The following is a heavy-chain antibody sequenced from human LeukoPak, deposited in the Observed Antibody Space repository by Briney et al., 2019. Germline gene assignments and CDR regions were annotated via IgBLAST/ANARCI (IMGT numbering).Heavy chain of an antibody. CDR3: ARESRRGYYYDSSGYFPGE. CDR2: IYYSGST. J-gene: IGHJ3*01. Sequence: SETLSLTCTVSGGSISSSSYYWGWIRQPPGKGLEWIGSIYYSGSTYYNPSLKSRVTISVDTSKNQFSLKLSSVTAADTAVYYCARESRRGYYYDSSGYFPGEWGQGTMVTVSS. CDR1: GGSISSSSYY. D-gene: IGHD3-22*01. V-gene: IGHV4-39*07.